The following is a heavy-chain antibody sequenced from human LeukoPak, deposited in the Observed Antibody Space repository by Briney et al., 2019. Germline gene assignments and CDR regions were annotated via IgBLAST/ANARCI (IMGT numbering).Heavy chain of an antibody. D-gene: IGHD2-15*01. CDR3: ARGPGYLTDY. V-gene: IGHV3-7*01. CDR1: GFTLSNCW. CDR2: INQDGSVQ. J-gene: IGHJ4*02. Sequence: PGGSLRLSCAASGFTLSNCWMTWFRQAPGKGLEWVANINQDGSVQSYVDSVKGRFTISKDNAKNSLYLKMNSLRAEDTAVYYCARGPGYLTDYWGRGTLVTVSS.